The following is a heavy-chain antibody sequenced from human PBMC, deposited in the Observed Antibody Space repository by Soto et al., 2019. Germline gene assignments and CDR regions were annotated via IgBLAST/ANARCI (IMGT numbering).Heavy chain of an antibody. V-gene: IGHV4-34*01. CDR2: INHSGNN. CDR1: GGAFSTYY. D-gene: IGHD3-9*01. Sequence: SETLSLTCGVSGGAFSTYYYNWIRQSPGKGLEWIGEINHSGNNNYSPSLKSRVTMSLDTSKNQFSLKLTSVTAADTAVYYCARGGSNDWQVAFDIWGQGTMVTVSS. CDR3: ARGGSNDWQVAFDI. J-gene: IGHJ3*02.